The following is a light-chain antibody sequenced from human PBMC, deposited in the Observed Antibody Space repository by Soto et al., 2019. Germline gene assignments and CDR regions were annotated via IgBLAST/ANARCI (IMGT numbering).Light chain of an antibody. V-gene: IGKV3-20*01. Sequence: EIVLRQSPGTLSLSPGERATLSCRASQSLHSSYLAWYQHKPGQAPRLLIYGASRRATGIPDRLSGSGSGTDFTLIISRLEPEDFAVYYCQQYGSSPPGTFGQGTKVDIK. CDR3: QQYGSSPPGT. CDR2: GAS. CDR1: QSLHSSY. J-gene: IGKJ1*01.